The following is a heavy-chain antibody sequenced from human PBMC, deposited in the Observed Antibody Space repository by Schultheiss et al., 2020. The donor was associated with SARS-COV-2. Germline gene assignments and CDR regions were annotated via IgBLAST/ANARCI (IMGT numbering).Heavy chain of an antibody. V-gene: IGHV1-18*01. Sequence: ASVKVSCKASGGTFSSYAISWVRQAPGQGLEWMGWISAYNGNTNYAQKLQGRVTMTTDTSTSTAYMELRSLRSDDTAVYYCARNAHLGYCSSTSCYYSAFDIWGQGTMVTVSS. CDR3: ARNAHLGYCSSTSCYYSAFDI. D-gene: IGHD2-2*01. J-gene: IGHJ3*02. CDR1: GGTFSSYA. CDR2: ISAYNGNT.